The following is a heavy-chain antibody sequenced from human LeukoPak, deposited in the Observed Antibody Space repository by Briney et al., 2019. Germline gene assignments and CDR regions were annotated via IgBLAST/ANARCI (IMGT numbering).Heavy chain of an antibody. CDR1: GGSISSGDYY. D-gene: IGHD5-12*01. CDR3: AGDSGYEVLFDY. J-gene: IGHJ4*02. V-gene: IGHV4-61*08. Sequence: SETLSLTCTVSGGSISSGDYYWSWIRQPPGKGLEWIGYIYYSGSTNYNPSLKSRVTISVDTSKNQFSLKLSSVTAADTAVYYCAGDSGYEVLFDYRGQGTLVTVSS. CDR2: IYYSGST.